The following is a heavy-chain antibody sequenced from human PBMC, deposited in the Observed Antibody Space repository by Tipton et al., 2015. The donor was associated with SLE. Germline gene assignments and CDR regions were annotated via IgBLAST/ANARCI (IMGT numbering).Heavy chain of an antibody. CDR2: IYYTGST. CDR3: ARHDHLYSNYAA. J-gene: IGHJ5*02. D-gene: IGHD4-11*01. V-gene: IGHV4-59*08. Sequence: TLSLTCTVSGDSISGYYWSWIRQSPGKGLEWIGHIYYTGSTNYSPSLRSRVTISVDTSKNQFSLKLSSVTAADTAVYYCARHDHLYSNYAAWGQGTLVTVSS. CDR1: GDSISGYY.